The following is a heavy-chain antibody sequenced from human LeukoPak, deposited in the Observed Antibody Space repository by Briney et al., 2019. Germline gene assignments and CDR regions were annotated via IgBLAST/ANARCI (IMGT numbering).Heavy chain of an antibody. CDR1: GFTFSTYS. V-gene: IGHV3-48*01. CDR3: ARDDSPFDY. CDR2: ISGSSTTI. Sequence: GGPLRLSCAASGFTFSTYSMTWVRQAPGKGLEWVSYISGSSTTIYYADSVKGRFTISRDNGKNSLYLQMNSLRAEDTAVYYCARDDSPFDYWGQGTLVTVSS. J-gene: IGHJ4*02. D-gene: IGHD2-15*01.